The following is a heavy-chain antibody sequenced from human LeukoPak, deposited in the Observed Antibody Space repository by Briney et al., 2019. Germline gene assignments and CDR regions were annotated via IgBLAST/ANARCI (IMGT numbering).Heavy chain of an antibody. Sequence: SETLSLTCTVSGGSISSSSYYWGWIRQPPGKGLEWIGSIYYSGSTYYNPSLKSRVTISVDTSKNQFSLKLSSVTAAGTAVYYCARRGRRDYYGSGSLWSQGTLVTVSS. CDR2: IYYSGST. CDR3: ARRGRRDYYGSGSL. J-gene: IGHJ1*01. D-gene: IGHD3-10*01. CDR1: GGSISSSSYY. V-gene: IGHV4-39*01.